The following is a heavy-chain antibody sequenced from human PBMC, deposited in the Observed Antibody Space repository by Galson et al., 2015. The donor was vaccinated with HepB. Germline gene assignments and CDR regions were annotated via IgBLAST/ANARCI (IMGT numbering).Heavy chain of an antibody. CDR3: ARGLDSRSHFDY. CDR2: SGST. J-gene: IGHJ4*02. Sequence: SGSTYYNPSLRGRGTISIDRSKNQFSLRLNSVTAADTAVYYCARGLDSRSHFDYWGQGILVTVSP. D-gene: IGHD3-22*01. V-gene: IGHV4-30-2*01.